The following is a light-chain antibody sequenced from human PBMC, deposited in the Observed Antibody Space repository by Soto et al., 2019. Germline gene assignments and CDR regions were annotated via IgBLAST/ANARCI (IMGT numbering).Light chain of an antibody. J-gene: IGLJ2*01. CDR2: LNSDGSH. CDR1: SGHSNYA. V-gene: IGLV4-69*01. Sequence: QSVLTQSPSASASLGASVKLTCTLSSGHSNYAIAWHQQQSEKGPRYLMKLNSDGSHSKGDGIPDRFSGSSSGAERYLTFASLQSEDEADYSCQTWGSGIVVFGGGTKLTVL. CDR3: QTWGSGIVV.